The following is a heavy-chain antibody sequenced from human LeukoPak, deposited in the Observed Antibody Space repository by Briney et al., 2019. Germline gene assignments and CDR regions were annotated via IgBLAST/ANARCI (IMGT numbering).Heavy chain of an antibody. J-gene: IGHJ4*02. Sequence: PGGSLRLSCAASGFTFSSYSMNWVRQAPGKGLEWVSSISSSSSYIYYADSVKGRFTISRDNAKNSLYLQMNSLRAEDTAVYYCARERLAAAGPFDYWGQGTLVTVSS. CDR1: GFTFSSYS. CDR2: ISSSSSYI. CDR3: ARERLAAAGPFDY. V-gene: IGHV3-21*01. D-gene: IGHD6-13*01.